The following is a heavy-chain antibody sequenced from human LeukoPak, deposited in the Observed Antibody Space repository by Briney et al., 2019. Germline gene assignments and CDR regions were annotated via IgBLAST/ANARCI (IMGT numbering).Heavy chain of an antibody. Sequence: GGSLRLSCAASGFTFDDYAMDWVRQAPGNGLEWVSGISWNSGSIGYADSVKGRFTISRDNAKNSLYLQMNSLRAEDTALYYCARVKGYDSSGYYGAFDIWGQGTMVTVSS. V-gene: IGHV3-9*01. J-gene: IGHJ3*02. D-gene: IGHD3-22*01. CDR3: ARVKGYDSSGYYGAFDI. CDR1: GFTFDDYA. CDR2: ISWNSGSI.